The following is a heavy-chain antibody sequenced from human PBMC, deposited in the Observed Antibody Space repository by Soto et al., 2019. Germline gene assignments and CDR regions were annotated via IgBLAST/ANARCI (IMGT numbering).Heavy chain of an antibody. Sequence: QVHLVQSGAEVKKPGASVKVSCQGSGYAFTTYGITWVRQAPGQGLEWMGWISAHNGNTNYAQKLQGRVTVTRDTSTSTAYIELRSLRYGDTAVYYCARGRYGDYWGQGALVTVSS. CDR1: GYAFTTYG. CDR2: ISAHNGNT. V-gene: IGHV1-18*01. CDR3: ARGRYGDY. D-gene: IGHD1-1*01. J-gene: IGHJ4*02.